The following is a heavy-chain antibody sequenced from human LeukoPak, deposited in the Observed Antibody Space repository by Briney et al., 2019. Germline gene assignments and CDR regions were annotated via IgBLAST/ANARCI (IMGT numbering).Heavy chain of an antibody. CDR3: ARISYGSGSFFDY. D-gene: IGHD3-10*01. Sequence: GWISAYNGNTNYAQKLQGRVTMTTDTSTSTAYMELRSLRSDDTAVYYCARISYGSGSFFDYWGQGTLVTVSS. V-gene: IGHV1-18*01. J-gene: IGHJ4*02. CDR2: ISAYNGNT.